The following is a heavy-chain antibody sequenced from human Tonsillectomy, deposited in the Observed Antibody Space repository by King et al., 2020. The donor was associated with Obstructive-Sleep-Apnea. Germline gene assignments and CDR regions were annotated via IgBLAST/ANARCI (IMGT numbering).Heavy chain of an antibody. CDR3: ARSGYYDSSGYHDFDY. CDR1: GGSISSGGYY. CDR2: IYYSGST. Sequence: QLQESGPGLVKPSQTLSLTCTVSGGSISSGGYYWSWIRQHPGKGLEWIGYIYYSGSTYYNPSLKSRVTISVDTSKNQFSLKLSSVTAADTAVYYCARSGYYDSSGYHDFDYWGQGTLVTVSS. D-gene: IGHD3-22*01. V-gene: IGHV4-31*03. J-gene: IGHJ4*02.